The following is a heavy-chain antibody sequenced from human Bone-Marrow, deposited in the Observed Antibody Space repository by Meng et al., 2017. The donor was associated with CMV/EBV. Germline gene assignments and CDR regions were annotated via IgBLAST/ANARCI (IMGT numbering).Heavy chain of an antibody. CDR1: GFTVSGNY. V-gene: IGHV3-66*02. CDR3: ARDKGYGSGMDV. J-gene: IGHJ6*02. CDR2: IYSGGTT. Sequence: GGSLRLSCAASGFTVSGNYMNWVRQAPGKGLEWVSLIYSGGTTYYADSVKGRFTISRDNSKNTLYLQMNSLRGEDTAVYYWARDKGYGSGMDVWGQGITVTVSS. D-gene: IGHD5-12*01.